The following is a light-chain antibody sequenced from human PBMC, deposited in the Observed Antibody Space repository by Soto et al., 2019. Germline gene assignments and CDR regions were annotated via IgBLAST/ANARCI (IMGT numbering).Light chain of an antibody. J-gene: IGKJ1*01. CDR3: QQYVNSRWT. V-gene: IGKV3-20*01. CDR1: QSVNSNY. CDR2: GAS. Sequence: EILLTQSPGTLSLSPGERATLSCRASQSVNSNYLAWYQQKPGQAPRLLLSGASSRDTGIPDRFSGSGSGTDFTLTISRLEPEDFAVYYCQQYVNSRWTFGQGTKVDIK.